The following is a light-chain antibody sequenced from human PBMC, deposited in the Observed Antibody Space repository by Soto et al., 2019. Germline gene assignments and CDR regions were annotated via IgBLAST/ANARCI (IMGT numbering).Light chain of an antibody. J-gene: IGKJ1*01. CDR3: QQFGRSPPSWT. Sequence: EIVLTQSPGTLSLSPGERATLSCRASQSVSSSYLAWYQQKPGQPPRLVISEASTRATGIPDRFSGSGSGTDFTLTIRSLEPEDFAVYYCQQFGRSPPSWTFGQGTKVEI. CDR1: QSVSSSY. V-gene: IGKV3-20*01. CDR2: EAS.